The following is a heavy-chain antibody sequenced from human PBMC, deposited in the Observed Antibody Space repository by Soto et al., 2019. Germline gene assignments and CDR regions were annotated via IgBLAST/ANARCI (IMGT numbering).Heavy chain of an antibody. Sequence: QVQLVQSGVEVKKPGASVKVSCTAYGYNLCEYGVSWLRQAPGLGFEWMGWISGDNVNRRSSQKFQDRLTMTTDTSTNTASLELRSLRSDDTALYYCGREGQQLAQEQFFQFNGVDVWGQGTSVTVSS. CDR2: ISGDNVNR. CDR1: GYNLCEYG. D-gene: IGHD6-13*01. V-gene: IGHV1-18*01. CDR3: GREGQQLAQEQFFQFNGVDV. J-gene: IGHJ6*02.